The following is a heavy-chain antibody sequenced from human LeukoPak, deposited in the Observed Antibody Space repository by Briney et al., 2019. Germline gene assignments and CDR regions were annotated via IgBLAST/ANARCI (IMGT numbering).Heavy chain of an antibody. Sequence: SGGSLRLSCAASGFTFSSYAMSWVRQAPGKGLEWVSAISSSGSTIYYADSVKGRFTISRDNAKNSLYLQMNSLRAEDTAVYYCARHTYYGDPNPETWGQGTLVTVSS. J-gene: IGHJ5*02. CDR3: ARHTYYGDPNPET. D-gene: IGHD4-17*01. V-gene: IGHV3-21*04. CDR1: GFTFSSYA. CDR2: ISSSGSTI.